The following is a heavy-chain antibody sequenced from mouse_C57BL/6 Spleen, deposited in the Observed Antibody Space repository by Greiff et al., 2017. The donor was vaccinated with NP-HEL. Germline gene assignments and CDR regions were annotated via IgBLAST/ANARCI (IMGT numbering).Heavy chain of an antibody. D-gene: IGHD4-1*01. CDR3: ARYKLGLGFAY. CDR1: GYTFTDYY. CDR2: IFTGSGST. Sequence: QVQLKQSGPELVKPGASVKISCKASGYTFTDYYLNWVKQTPGQGLEWIGWIFTGSGSTSYNEKFKGKATLTVDKSSSTAYMLLSSLTSEDSAVYFCARYKLGLGFAYWGQGTLVTVSA. J-gene: IGHJ3*01. V-gene: IGHV1-75*01.